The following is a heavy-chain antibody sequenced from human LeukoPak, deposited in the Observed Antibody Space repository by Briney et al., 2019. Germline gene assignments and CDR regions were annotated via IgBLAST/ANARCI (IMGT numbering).Heavy chain of an antibody. CDR3: ARGPATVTTESAYYYYYMDV. CDR2: MNTNTVNT. V-gene: IGHV1-8*03. CDR1: VYTFTSYD. D-gene: IGHD4-17*01. J-gene: IGHJ6*03. Sequence: GASVKVSSKASVYTFTSYDINWVRQATGEGLEWMGWMNTNTVNTGYVQKCQGRGTITTNTSIRPSYMELSSVRSEDTAVYYCARGPATVTTESAYYYYYMDVWGKGTTVTVS.